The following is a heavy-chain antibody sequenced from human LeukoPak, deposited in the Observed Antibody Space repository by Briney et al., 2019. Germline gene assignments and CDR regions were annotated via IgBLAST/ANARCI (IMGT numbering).Heavy chain of an antibody. J-gene: IGHJ4*02. CDR3: AKDFTGLLWFGELLIGY. V-gene: IGHV3-33*06. CDR2: IWYDGSNK. D-gene: IGHD3-10*01. CDR1: GFTFSSYG. Sequence: SGRSLRLSCAASGFTFSSYGMHWVRQAPGKGLEWVAVIWYDGSNKYYADSVKGRFTISRDNSKNTLYLQMSSLRAEDTAVYYCAKDFTGLLWFGELLIGYWGQGTLVTVSS.